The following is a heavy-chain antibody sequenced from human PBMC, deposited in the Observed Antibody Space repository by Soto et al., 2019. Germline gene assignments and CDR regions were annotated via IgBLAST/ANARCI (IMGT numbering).Heavy chain of an antibody. D-gene: IGHD5-18*01. J-gene: IGHJ4*02. Sequence: SETLSLTCAVSGGSISRSNWWSWVRQPPGKGLEWIGEIYHSGSTNYNPSLKSRVTISVDKSKNQFSLKLSSVTAADTALYYGARRQGGYSYGPFDYWGQGTLVTVSS. CDR1: GGSISRSNW. CDR2: IYHSGST. CDR3: ARRQGGYSYGPFDY. V-gene: IGHV4-4*02.